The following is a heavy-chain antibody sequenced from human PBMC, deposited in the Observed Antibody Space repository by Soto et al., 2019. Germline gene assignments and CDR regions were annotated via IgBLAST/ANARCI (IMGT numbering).Heavy chain of an antibody. CDR3: ARTGVYCSGGSCYSGFDY. V-gene: IGHV3-30-3*01. J-gene: IGHJ4*02. CDR1: GFTFSSYA. D-gene: IGHD2-15*01. CDR2: ISYDGSNK. Sequence: QVQLVESGGGVVQPGRSLRLSCAASGFTFSSYAMHWVRQAPGKGLEWVAVISYDGSNKYYADSVKGRFTISRDNSKNTLYLQMNSLRAEDTAVYYCARTGVYCSGGSCYSGFDYWGQGTLVTVSS.